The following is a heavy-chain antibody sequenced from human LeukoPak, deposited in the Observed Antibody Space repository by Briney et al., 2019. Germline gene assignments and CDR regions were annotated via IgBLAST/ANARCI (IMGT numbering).Heavy chain of an antibody. D-gene: IGHD6-19*01. Sequence: PGGSLRLSCAASGFNFNGYWMSWVRQAPGKGPEWVAHVKENGNEQYYADSVEGRFTISRDNVKRSLFLQMNNLRVEDTAVYYCARDYIAVAGMVSYFDYWGQGTLVTVSS. J-gene: IGHJ4*02. CDR3: ARDYIAVAGMVSYFDY. V-gene: IGHV3-7*01. CDR2: VKENGNEQ. CDR1: GFNFNGYW.